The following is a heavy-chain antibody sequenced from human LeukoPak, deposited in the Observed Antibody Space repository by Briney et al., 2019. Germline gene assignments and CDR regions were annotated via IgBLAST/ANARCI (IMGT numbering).Heavy chain of an antibody. Sequence: PSETLSLTCTVSGGSISSYYWIWLRQPAGKGLEWIGRIYTCGSTNYTPSLKSRVTMSVDTSKNQFSLKLSSVTAADTAVYYCARVLWSTTVTTGVDYYYYMDVWGKGTTVTVSS. CDR3: ARVLWSTTVTTGVDYYYYMDV. D-gene: IGHD4-17*01. V-gene: IGHV4-4*07. CDR1: GGSISSYY. J-gene: IGHJ6*03. CDR2: IYTCGST.